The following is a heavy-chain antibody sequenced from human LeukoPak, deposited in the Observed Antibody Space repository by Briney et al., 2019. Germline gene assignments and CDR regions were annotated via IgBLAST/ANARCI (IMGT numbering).Heavy chain of an antibody. CDR3: ARGGRTYYDFWSGYSHYFDY. CDR2: INHSGCT. CDR1: GGSFSGYY. D-gene: IGHD3-3*01. V-gene: IGHV4-34*01. Sequence: PSETLSLTCAVYGGSFSGYYWSWIRQSPGRGLEWIGAINHSGCTKYNPSLKSRVTISIDTSKNYFSLKLTSVAAADTAVYYCARGGRTYYDFWSGYSHYFDYWGQGTLVTVSS. J-gene: IGHJ4*02.